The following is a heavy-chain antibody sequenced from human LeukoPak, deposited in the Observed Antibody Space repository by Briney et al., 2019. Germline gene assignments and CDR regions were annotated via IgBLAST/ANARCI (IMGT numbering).Heavy chain of an antibody. CDR1: ECSFTSYW. Sequence: GEYLKISCRGSECSFTSYWIGWVRQMPGKGLEWMGIIYPGDSDSRYSPSFQGQVTISADKSISTAYLQWSSLKASDTAMYYCARLHFGSGRGFDYWGQGTLVTVSS. V-gene: IGHV5-51*01. D-gene: IGHD3-10*01. CDR2: IYPGDSDS. CDR3: ARLHFGSGRGFDY. J-gene: IGHJ4*02.